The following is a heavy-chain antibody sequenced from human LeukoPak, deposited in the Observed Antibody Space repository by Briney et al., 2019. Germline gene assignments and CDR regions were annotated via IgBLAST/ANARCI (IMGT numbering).Heavy chain of an antibody. CDR3: AREGYYGSGSPPSLYFDY. CDR1: GFTFRNYV. CDR2: TSSDLNVK. D-gene: IGHD3-10*01. J-gene: IGHJ4*02. Sequence: GGSLRLSCAASGFTFRNYVIHWVRQAPGRGLEWVAVTSSDLNVKLYADSVKGRFTISRDNSRSTLYLQMNSLRPEDTAIYYCAREGYYGSGSPPSLYFDYWGQGTLITVSS. V-gene: IGHV3-30-3*01.